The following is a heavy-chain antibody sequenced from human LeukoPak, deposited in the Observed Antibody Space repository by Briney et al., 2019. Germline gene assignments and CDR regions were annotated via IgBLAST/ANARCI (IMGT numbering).Heavy chain of an antibody. CDR1: GFTFSSYA. Sequence: GGSLRHSCAASGFTFSSYAMHWVLQAPGYGLEWVAVISYDGSHKYYADSVKGRFTISRDNSKNTLYLQMNSLRAEDTAVYYCARSLGYCSSTSCYTPLADYYYGMDVWCQGTTVTVSS. J-gene: IGHJ6*02. CDR3: ARSLGYCSSTSCYTPLADYYYGMDV. CDR2: ISYDGSHK. V-gene: IGHV3-30*04. D-gene: IGHD2-2*02.